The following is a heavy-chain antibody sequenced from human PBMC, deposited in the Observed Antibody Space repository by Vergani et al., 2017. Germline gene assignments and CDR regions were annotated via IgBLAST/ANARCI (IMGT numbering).Heavy chain of an antibody. CDR3: AKDLPSGTYGGDWLAP. V-gene: IGHV3-30*18. CDR2: ISYDGSNK. J-gene: IGHJ5*02. CDR1: GFSFSRYG. Sequence: QVQLVESGGGVVQPGKSLRLSCAASGFSFSRYGMHWVRQAPGKGLEWVAVISYDGSNKYYADSVKGRFTISRDNSKNTLYLQMNSLRAEDTAVYYCAKDLPSGTYGGDWLAPWGQGTLVTVSS. D-gene: IGHD4-23*01.